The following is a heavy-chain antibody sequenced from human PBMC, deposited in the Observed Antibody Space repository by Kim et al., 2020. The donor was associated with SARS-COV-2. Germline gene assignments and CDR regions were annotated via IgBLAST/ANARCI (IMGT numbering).Heavy chain of an antibody. CDR3: TRLSWGAGVVFGKEQLEGRQGLDV. D-gene: IGHD2-21*01. CDR1: GYTFRDFW. J-gene: IGHJ6*02. V-gene: IGHV5-51*01. CDR2: IYPGDSDT. Sequence: GESLKISCQGSGYTFRDFWIVWVRQMPGKGLEVMGIIYPGDSDTRYSPSFRGQVTISADKSISTAYLQWRSLKASDSAMYYCTRLSWGAGVVFGKEQLEGRQGLDVWGQGTTVTVSS.